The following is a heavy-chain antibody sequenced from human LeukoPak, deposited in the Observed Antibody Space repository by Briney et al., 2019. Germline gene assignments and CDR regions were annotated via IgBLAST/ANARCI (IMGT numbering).Heavy chain of an antibody. V-gene: IGHV1-2*02. CDR3: HLGVVPAAIRRLGGMDD. CDR2: INPNSGGT. J-gene: IGHJ6*02. Sequence: ASVKVSCKASGYTFTGYYMHWVRQAPGQGLEWMGWINPNSGGTNYAQKFQGRVTMTRDTSISTAYMELSRLRSDDTAVYYCHLGVVPAAIRRLGGMDDWGQGTTVTVSS. CDR1: GYTFTGYY. D-gene: IGHD2-2*02.